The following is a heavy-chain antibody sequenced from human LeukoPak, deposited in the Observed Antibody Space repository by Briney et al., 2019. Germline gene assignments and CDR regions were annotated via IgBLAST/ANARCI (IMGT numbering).Heavy chain of an antibody. CDR2: IYYSGST. J-gene: IGHJ4*02. V-gene: IGHV4-39*07. D-gene: IGHD3-9*01. CDR3: ARGFYDILTGYYGHIDY. CDR1: GGSISSSSYY. Sequence: SETLSLTCTVSGGSISSSSYYWGWIRQPPGKGLEWIGSIYYSGSTYYNPSLKSRVTILVDTSKNQFSLKLSSVTAADTAVYYCARGFYDILTGYYGHIDYWGQGTLVTVSS.